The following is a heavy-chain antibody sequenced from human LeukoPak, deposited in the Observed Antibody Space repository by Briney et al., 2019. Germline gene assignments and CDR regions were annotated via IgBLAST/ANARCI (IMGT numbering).Heavy chain of an antibody. V-gene: IGHV3-7*01. CDR3: AREETAMVHAFDI. CDR2: IKQDGSEK. D-gene: IGHD5-18*01. J-gene: IGHJ3*02. CDR1: GFTFSNAW. Sequence: GGSLRLSCAASGFTFSNAWMSWVRQAPGKGLEWVANIKQDGSEKYYVDSVKGRFTISRDNAKNSLYLQMNSLRAEDTAVYYCAREETAMVHAFDIWGQGTMVTVSS.